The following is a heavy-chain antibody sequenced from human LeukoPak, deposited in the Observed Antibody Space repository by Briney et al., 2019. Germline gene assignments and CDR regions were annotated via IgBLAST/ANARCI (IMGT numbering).Heavy chain of an antibody. CDR3: AKISVGTLGGILVISD. V-gene: IGHV3-23*01. D-gene: IGHD3-16*02. CDR1: GFTFRSSA. Sequence: GGSLRLSCAASGFTFRSSAMSWVRQAPGKGLEWAASISGSGDTTYYTDSVKGRFTVSRDNSENTLSLQMSGLRAEDTAVYYCAKISVGTLGGILVISDWGQGNLVTVSS. CDR2: ISGSGDTT. J-gene: IGHJ4*02.